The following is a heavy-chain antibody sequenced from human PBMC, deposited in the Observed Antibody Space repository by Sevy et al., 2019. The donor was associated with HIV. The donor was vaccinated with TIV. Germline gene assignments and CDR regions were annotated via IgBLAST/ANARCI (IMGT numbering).Heavy chain of an antibody. V-gene: IGHV3-23*01. Sequence: GGSLRLSCAVSGFTFTSYAMNWVRQAPGKGLEWVSGVSGSGGSTYYAHSVKGRFSISRDNSRNTLYLQINSLRAEDTAVYYCVKDVAYDNTYLDYWGQGTLVTVSS. CDR3: VKDVAYDNTYLDY. CDR2: VSGSGGST. D-gene: IGHD3-22*01. CDR1: GFTFTSYA. J-gene: IGHJ4*02.